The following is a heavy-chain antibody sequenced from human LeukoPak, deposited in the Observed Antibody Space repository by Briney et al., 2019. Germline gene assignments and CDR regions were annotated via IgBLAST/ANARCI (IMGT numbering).Heavy chain of an antibody. Sequence: GGSLRLSCAASGFTFNSYAMSWVRQAPGKGLEWVSAISGSGGSTYYADSVKGRFTISRDNSKNTLYLQMNSLRAEDTAVYYCAKSRYGSGSYYNAMAYWGQGTLVTVS. CDR3: AKSRYGSGSYYNAMAY. V-gene: IGHV3-23*01. D-gene: IGHD3-10*01. CDR2: ISGSGGST. J-gene: IGHJ4*02. CDR1: GFTFNSYA.